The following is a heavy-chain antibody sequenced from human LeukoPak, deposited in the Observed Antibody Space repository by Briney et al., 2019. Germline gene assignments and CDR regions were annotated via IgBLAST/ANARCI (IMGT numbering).Heavy chain of an antibody. CDR2: IYYSGST. Sequence: SETLSLTCTVSGGSISSYYWSWIRQPPGKGLEWIGYIYYSGSTNYNPSLKSLVTISVDTSKNQFSLKLSSVTAADTAVYYCARGQYYDILTGYYPFDYWGQGTLVTVSS. CDR3: ARGQYYDILTGYYPFDY. CDR1: GGSISSYY. V-gene: IGHV4-59*01. J-gene: IGHJ4*02. D-gene: IGHD3-9*01.